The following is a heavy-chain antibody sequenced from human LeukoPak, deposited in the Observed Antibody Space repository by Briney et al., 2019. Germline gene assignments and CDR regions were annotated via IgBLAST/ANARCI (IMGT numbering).Heavy chain of an antibody. CDR2: INHGGGS. CDR1: GGSFRGYF. Sequence: PSETLSLTCGVSGGSFRGYFWSWIRQPPGKGLEWIGEINHGGGSNFNPSLKSRVTMSLGTSDNQFFLNLTSVTVADTAMYFCARWRGRDWFDPWGQGTLVTVSS. V-gene: IGHV4-34*10. CDR3: ARWRGRDWFDP. J-gene: IGHJ5*02.